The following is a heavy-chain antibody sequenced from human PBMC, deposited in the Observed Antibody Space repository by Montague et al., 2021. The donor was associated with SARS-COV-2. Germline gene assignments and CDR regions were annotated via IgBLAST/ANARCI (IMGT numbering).Heavy chain of an antibody. V-gene: IGHV3-66*01. D-gene: IGHD1-26*01. CDR3: AKGGTSYFYGVDV. CDR2: IFGGGST. J-gene: IGHJ6*02. Sequence: SLRLSCAASGFTVSRNYMGWVRQAPGKGLEWVSVIFGGGSTNYADSVKGRFTISRDISQNTLYLQMNSLRAEDMAVYYCAKGGTSYFYGVDVWGQGTTVAVSS. CDR1: GFTVSRNY.